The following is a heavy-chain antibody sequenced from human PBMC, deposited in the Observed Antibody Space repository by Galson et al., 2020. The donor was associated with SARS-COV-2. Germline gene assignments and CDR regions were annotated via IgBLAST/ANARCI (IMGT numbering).Heavy chain of an antibody. CDR3: ARDGRRYSSGSHGLDV. CDR2: ISSRGST. D-gene: IGHD6-25*01. J-gene: IGHJ6*01. V-gene: IGHV4-59*02. Sequence: SQTLSLSSTVSGGSVSSDYWSWIRQPPGKGLEWIGYISSRGSTNYNPSLKRRVTISVDKSVTQFSLNLNSVTAADTAVYYCARDGRRYSSGSHGLDVWGQGPTVTVSS. CDR1: GGSVSSDY.